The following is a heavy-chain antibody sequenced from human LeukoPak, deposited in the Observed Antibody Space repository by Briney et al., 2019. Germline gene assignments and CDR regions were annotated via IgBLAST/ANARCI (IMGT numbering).Heavy chain of an antibody. D-gene: IGHD1-1*01. CDR2: ISGYSDDT. J-gene: IGHJ6*02. CDR1: GYTFTSYG. CDR3: ARDHPLELERRAAFAGDYYYGMDA. V-gene: IGHV1-18*01. Sequence: ASAKVSCKASGYTFTSYGITWVRQTPGQGLEWMGWISGYSDDTNYAQKFQGRVTMTTGTSTAYMELRSLTSDDAAVYYCARDHPLELERRAAFAGDYYYGMDAWGQGTTVTVS.